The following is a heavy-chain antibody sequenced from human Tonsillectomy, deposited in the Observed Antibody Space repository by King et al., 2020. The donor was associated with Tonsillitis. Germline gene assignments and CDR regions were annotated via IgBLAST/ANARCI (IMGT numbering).Heavy chain of an antibody. CDR2: IYSGGST. CDR3: ARDYSSGRQDAFDI. J-gene: IGHJ3*02. D-gene: IGHD3-22*01. V-gene: IGHV3-66*01. Sequence: VQLVESGGGLVQPGGSLRLSCAASGFTVSSNYMSWVRQAPGKGLEWVSVIYSGGSTYYADPVKGRFTISRDNSKNTLYLQMNSLRAEDTAVYYCARDYSSGRQDAFDIWGQGTMVTVSS. CDR1: GFTVSSNY.